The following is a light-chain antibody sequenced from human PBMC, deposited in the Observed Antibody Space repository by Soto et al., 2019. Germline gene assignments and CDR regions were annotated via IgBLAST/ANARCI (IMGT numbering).Light chain of an antibody. CDR3: QQFGSWT. Sequence: EIGLTQSPGTLSVSPGERATLSCRASQTISSNNLAWYQQKHGQAPSLLLYGTSSRATGIPDRFSGSGSGTDFTLTISRLEPEDSAMYYCQQFGSWTFGQGTKVEI. CDR1: QTISSNN. CDR2: GTS. V-gene: IGKV3-20*01. J-gene: IGKJ1*01.